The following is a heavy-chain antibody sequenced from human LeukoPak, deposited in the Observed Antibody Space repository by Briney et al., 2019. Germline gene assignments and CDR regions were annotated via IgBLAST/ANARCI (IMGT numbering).Heavy chain of an antibody. V-gene: IGHV4-30-4*08. CDR1: GGSISSGDYY. J-gene: IGHJ4*02. CDR3: AVGHYYDSSGPPDY. Sequence: PSETLSLTCTVSGGSISSGDYYWSWIRQPPGKGLEWIGYSYYSGSTYYNPSLKSRVTISVDTSKNQFSLKLSSVTAADTAVYYCAVGHYYDSSGPPDYWGQGTLVTVSS. D-gene: IGHD3-22*01. CDR2: SYYSGST.